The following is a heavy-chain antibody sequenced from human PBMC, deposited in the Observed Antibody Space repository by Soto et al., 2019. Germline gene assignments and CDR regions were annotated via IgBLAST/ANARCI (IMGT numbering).Heavy chain of an antibody. CDR3: ARDPISHKDWFDP. CDR2: IYYSGST. J-gene: IGHJ5*02. Sequence: PSETLSLTCTVSGGSISSGGYYWSWIRQHPGKGLEWIGYIYYSGSTYYNPSLKSRVTISVDTSKNQFSLKLSSVTAADTAVYYCARDPISHKDWFDPWGQGTLVTVSS. CDR1: GGSISSGGYY. D-gene: IGHD2-2*02. V-gene: IGHV4-31*03.